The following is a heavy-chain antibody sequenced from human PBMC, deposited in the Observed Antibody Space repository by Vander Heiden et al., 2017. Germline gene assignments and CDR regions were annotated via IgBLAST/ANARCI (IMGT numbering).Heavy chain of an antibody. V-gene: IGHV3-21*02. Sequence: EVQLVESGGGLVKPGGSLRLSCAASGFTFKNYAMNWVRQAPGKGLEWVSCISSRNTYINYADSVKGRFTVSRDNAKDSLYLQMNSLRGEDTAVYYCVLSTIIKRGGDFYYNGLDVWGQGTTVTVSS. D-gene: IGHD2-21*02. J-gene: IGHJ6*02. CDR1: GFTFKNYA. CDR2: ISSRNTYI. CDR3: VLSTIIKRGGDFYYNGLDV.